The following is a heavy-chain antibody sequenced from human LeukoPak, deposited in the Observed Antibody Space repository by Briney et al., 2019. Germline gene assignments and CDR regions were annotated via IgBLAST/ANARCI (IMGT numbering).Heavy chain of an antibody. J-gene: IGHJ4*02. V-gene: IGHV4-61*08. Sequence: LGTLSLTCTVSGGSVSSSGYSWNWIRQPPGKTLEWIGYTYYSWRTNYNPSLKSRVTISLDTSKNQFSLRLTSVTAADTAVYYCARTGPGNTFDYWGQGTLVTVSS. CDR1: GGSVSSSGYS. D-gene: IGHD1-26*01. CDR3: ARTGPGNTFDY. CDR2: TYYSWRT.